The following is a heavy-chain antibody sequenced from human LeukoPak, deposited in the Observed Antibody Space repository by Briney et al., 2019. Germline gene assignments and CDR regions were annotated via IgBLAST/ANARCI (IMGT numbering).Heavy chain of an antibody. J-gene: IGHJ4*02. CDR3: ARGATVVILSTFDY. D-gene: IGHD4-23*01. CDR2: ISYDGSNK. Sequence: GGSLRLSCAASGFTFSSYAMHWVRQAPGKGLEWVAVISYDGSNKYYADSVKGRFTISRDNSKNTLCLQMNSLRAEDTAVYYCARGATVVILSTFDYWGQGTLVTVSS. V-gene: IGHV3-30-3*01. CDR1: GFTFSSYA.